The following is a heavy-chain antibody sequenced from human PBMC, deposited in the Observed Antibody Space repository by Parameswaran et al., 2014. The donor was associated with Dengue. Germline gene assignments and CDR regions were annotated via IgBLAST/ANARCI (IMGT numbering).Heavy chain of an antibody. CDR2: INAGNGNT. J-gene: IGHJ5*02. D-gene: IGHD6-13*01. Sequence: WVRQAPGQRLEWMGWINAGNGNTKYSQKFQGRVTITRDTSASTAYMELSSLRSEDTAVYYCARGPAAAGRNWFDPWGQGTLVTVSS. CDR3: ARGPAAAGRNWFDP. V-gene: IGHV1-3*01.